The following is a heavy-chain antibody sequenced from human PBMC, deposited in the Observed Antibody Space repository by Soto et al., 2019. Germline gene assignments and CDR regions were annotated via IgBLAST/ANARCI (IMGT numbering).Heavy chain of an antibody. D-gene: IGHD5-12*01. CDR2: ISYSGST. J-gene: IGHJ2*01. Sequence: TSETLSLTCTVSGGSISSYYWSWIRQPPEKGLEWIGYISYSGSTNYNPSLKGRVTISVDTSKNHFSLKLSSVTAADTAVYYCARDGYDLAGWYFDLWGRGTLVTVSS. V-gene: IGHV4-59*01. CDR3: ARDGYDLAGWYFDL. CDR1: GGSISSYY.